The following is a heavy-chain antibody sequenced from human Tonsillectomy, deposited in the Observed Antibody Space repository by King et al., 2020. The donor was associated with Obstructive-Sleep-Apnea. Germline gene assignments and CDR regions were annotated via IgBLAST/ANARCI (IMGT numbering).Heavy chain of an antibody. Sequence: VQLVESGGGLVQPGGSLRLSCAASGFTFSSYAMSWVRQAPGKGLEWVSAISGSGGSTDYADSVKGRFTISRDNSKNTLYLQMNSRSAEDTAVYYCAKVLYDILTGYYTYYYYGMDVWGQGTTVTVSS. D-gene: IGHD3-9*01. V-gene: IGHV3-23*04. J-gene: IGHJ6*02. CDR3: AKVLYDILTGYYTYYYYGMDV. CDR1: GFTFSSYA. CDR2: ISGSGGST.